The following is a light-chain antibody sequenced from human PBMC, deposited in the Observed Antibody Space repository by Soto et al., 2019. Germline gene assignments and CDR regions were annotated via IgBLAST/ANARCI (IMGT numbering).Light chain of an antibody. CDR2: WAS. CDR1: QSVLYSSNNKNY. V-gene: IGKV4-1*01. Sequence: DIVMTQSPDSLAVSLGDRATINCKYSQSVLYSSNNKNYLAWYQQKPGQPPKLLIYWASTRESGVTDRFSGSRSGTDFTLTISSLQAEDVAVYYCQQYYSTPRFFGQGTKLEIK. CDR3: QQYYSTPRF. J-gene: IGKJ2*01.